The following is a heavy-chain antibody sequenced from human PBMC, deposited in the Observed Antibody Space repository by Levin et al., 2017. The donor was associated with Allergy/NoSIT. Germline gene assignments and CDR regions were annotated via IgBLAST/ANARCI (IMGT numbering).Heavy chain of an antibody. CDR3: TTGDCSGGSCHFFDY. Sequence: PGGSLRLSCAASGFTFSNVWMTWVRQAPGKGLEWVGRIKRTTEGGTTDYAAPVKGRFTISRDDSENTLYLQMNSLQTEDTAVCYCTTGDCSGGSCHFFDYWGQGTLVTVSS. J-gene: IGHJ4*02. V-gene: IGHV3-15*01. CDR2: IKRTTEGGTT. D-gene: IGHD2-15*01. CDR1: GFTFSNVW.